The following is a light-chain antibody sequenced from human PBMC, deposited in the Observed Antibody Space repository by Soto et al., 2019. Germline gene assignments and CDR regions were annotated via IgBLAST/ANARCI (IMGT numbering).Light chain of an antibody. CDR1: SSNIGGYT. CDR2: NNN. J-gene: IGLJ1*01. V-gene: IGLV1-44*01. Sequence: QSVLTQPPSASGTPGQRVTISCSGSSSNIGGYTVNWYQQLPGTAPKLLIYNNNQRPSGVPDRFSGSKSGTSASLAISGLKSEAEADYYCSPFTSDRIYVFGPGTKV. CDR3: SPFTSDRIYV.